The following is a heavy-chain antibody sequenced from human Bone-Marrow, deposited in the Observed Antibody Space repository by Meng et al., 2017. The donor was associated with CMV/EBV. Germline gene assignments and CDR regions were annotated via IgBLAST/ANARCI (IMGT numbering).Heavy chain of an antibody. Sequence: ASVKVSCKASGYSFNDYYIHWVRQAPGQGLEWMGWINPKSGGTNYAQKFQGRVTMTRDTSTSTVYMELSSLRSEDTAVYYCARGSGIFGVVIFPQHYGMDVWGQGTTVTVSS. D-gene: IGHD3-3*01. CDR2: INPKSGGT. CDR3: ARGSGIFGVVIFPQHYGMDV. V-gene: IGHV1-2*02. CDR1: GYSFNDYY. J-gene: IGHJ6*02.